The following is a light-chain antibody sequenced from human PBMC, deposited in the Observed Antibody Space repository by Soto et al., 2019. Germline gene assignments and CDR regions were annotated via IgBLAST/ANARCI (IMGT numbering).Light chain of an antibody. J-gene: IGLJ3*02. CDR3: QSYDTTLSGVV. CDR1: SSYLGANYD. CDR2: GNA. Sequence: QSVLTQPPSVSGAPGHRVTISCTGNSSYLGANYDVHWYQQFPGTAPRLLIYGNANRPSGVPDRFSASKSGTSASLAITGLQAEDEADYYCQSYDTTLSGVVFGGGTKLTVL. V-gene: IGLV1-40*01.